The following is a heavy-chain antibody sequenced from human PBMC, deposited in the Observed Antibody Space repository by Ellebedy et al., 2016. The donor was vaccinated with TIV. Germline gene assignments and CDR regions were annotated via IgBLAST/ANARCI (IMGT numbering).Heavy chain of an antibody. J-gene: IGHJ5*02. CDR1: GFIFNNYG. V-gene: IGHV3-30*18. D-gene: IGHD3-10*01. CDR3: AKDGRRITMVRGVET. Sequence: GESLKISXATSGFIFNNYGMHWVRQAPGKGLEWVALISYDGRSQYYADAVKGRFTISRDSSKNTLYLQMNSLRAEDTAVYYCAKDGRRITMVRGVETWGQGTLVTVSS. CDR2: ISYDGRSQ.